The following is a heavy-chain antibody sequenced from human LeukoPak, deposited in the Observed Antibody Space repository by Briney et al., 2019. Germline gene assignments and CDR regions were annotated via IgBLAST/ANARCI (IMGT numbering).Heavy chain of an antibody. CDR3: ARDHLYYEISGPRFDN. Sequence: GGSLRLSCAASGFTFSSYWMTWVRHLPGKGLEWVSAISGSGGSTYYADSVKGRFTILRDNAKNSLYLQMNSLRADDTAVYYCARDHLYYEISGPRFDNWGQGTRVTVSS. D-gene: IGHD3-16*01. V-gene: IGHV3-23*01. CDR2: ISGSGGST. J-gene: IGHJ4*02. CDR1: GFTFSSYW.